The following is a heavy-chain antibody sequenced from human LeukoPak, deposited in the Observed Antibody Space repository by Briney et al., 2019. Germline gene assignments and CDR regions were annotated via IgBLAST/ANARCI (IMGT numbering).Heavy chain of an antibody. CDR1: GFTFSSYA. D-gene: IGHD2-8*01. V-gene: IGHV3-23*01. CDR3: ARDASVLMVYAIYNWFDP. CDR2: ISGSGGST. J-gene: IGHJ5*02. Sequence: GGSLRLSCAASGFTFSSYAMSWVRQAPGKGLEWVSAISGSGGSTYYADSVKGRFTISRDNSKNTLYLQMNSLRAEDTAVYYCARDASVLMVYAIYNWFDPWGQGTLVTVSS.